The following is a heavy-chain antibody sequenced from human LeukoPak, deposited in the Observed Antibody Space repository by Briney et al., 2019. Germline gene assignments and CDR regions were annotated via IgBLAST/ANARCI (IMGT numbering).Heavy chain of an antibody. Sequence: GGSLRLSCAASGFTFSSYDMHWVRQATGKGLEWASAIGTAGDTYYPGSVKGRFTISRENAKNSLYLQMNSLRAGDTAVYYCARALRGYGMDVWGQGTTVTVSS. CDR1: GFTFSSYD. V-gene: IGHV3-13*01. CDR2: IGTAGDT. J-gene: IGHJ6*02. CDR3: ARALRGYGMDV.